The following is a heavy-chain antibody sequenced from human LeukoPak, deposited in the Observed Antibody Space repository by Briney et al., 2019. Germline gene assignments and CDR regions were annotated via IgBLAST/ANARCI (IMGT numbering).Heavy chain of an antibody. CDR1: GFTFSSFA. V-gene: IGHV3-30-3*01. Sequence: PGGSLRLSCTASGFTFSSFAMHWVRQAPGKGLEWVAVISYDGSTKYYADSVMGRFTISRDNSKNTLYLQMNSLRTEDTAVYYCARARPGDCSGDSCYADYLDCWGQGTLVTVSS. D-gene: IGHD2-15*01. J-gene: IGHJ4*02. CDR3: ARARPGDCSGDSCYADYLDC. CDR2: ISYDGSTK.